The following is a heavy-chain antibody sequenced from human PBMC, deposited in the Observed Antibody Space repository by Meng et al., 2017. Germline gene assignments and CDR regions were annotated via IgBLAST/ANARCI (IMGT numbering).Heavy chain of an antibody. Sequence: ASVKVSCKASGYTFTSYGISWVRQAPGQGLEGMGWSIAYNGNTNYAQKLQGRVTMTTDTSTSTAYMELRSLRSDDTAVYYCARGDGYCTNGVSYFWVDPWGQGTLVTVSS. V-gene: IGHV1-18*01. CDR1: GYTFTSYG. CDR3: ARGDGYCTNGVSYFWVDP. D-gene: IGHD2-8*01. CDR2: SIAYNGNT. J-gene: IGHJ5*02.